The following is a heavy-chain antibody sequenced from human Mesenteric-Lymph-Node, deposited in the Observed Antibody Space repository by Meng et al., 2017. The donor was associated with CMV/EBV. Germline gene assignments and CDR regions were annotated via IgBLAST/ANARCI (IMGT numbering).Heavy chain of an antibody. CDR3: AKDLSSRYCSSGSCYSLVDY. Sequence: GGSLRLSCAASGFTFSNYAMSWVRQAPGKGLEWVSAISTSGGSTYYADSVKGRFTISRDNSKNTLYLQMNSLRAADTAVYYCAKDLSSRYCSSGSCYSLVDYWGQGTLVTVSS. CDR1: GFTFSNYA. V-gene: IGHV3-23*01. J-gene: IGHJ4*02. D-gene: IGHD2-15*01. CDR2: ISTSGGST.